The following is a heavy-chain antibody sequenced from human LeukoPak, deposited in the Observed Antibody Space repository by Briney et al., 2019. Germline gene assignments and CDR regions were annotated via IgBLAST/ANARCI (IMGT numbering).Heavy chain of an antibody. CDR1: GGSISRYY. D-gene: IGHD4-17*01. CDR2: IYYSGST. CDR3: ARGRPPHDYGTLFDY. V-gene: IGHV4-59*01. Sequence: ASETLSLTCTVSGGSISRYYWSWIRQPPGKGLEWIGYIYYSGSTNYNPSLKSRVTMSVDTSKKQFSLKLSSVTAADTAVYYCARGRPPHDYGTLFDYWGQGTLVTVSS. J-gene: IGHJ4*02.